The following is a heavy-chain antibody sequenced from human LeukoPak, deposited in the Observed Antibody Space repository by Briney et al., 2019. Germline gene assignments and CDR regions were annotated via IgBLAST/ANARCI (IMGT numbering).Heavy chain of an antibody. J-gene: IGHJ4*02. V-gene: IGHV4-59*01. D-gene: IGHD6-19*01. Sequence: PSETLSLTCTVSGGSISSYYWSWIRQPPGKGLEWIGYTYYSGSTNYNPSLKSRVTISVDTSKNQFSLKLSSVTAADTAVYYCARSLSPGIAVAWGQGTLVTVSS. CDR2: TYYSGST. CDR3: ARSLSPGIAVA. CDR1: GGSISSYY.